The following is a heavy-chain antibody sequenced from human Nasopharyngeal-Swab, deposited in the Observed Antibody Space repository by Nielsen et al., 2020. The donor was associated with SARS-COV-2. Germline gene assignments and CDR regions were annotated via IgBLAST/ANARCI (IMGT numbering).Heavy chain of an antibody. D-gene: IGHD6-13*01. CDR1: GFTFSRYW. J-gene: IGHJ6*02. V-gene: IGHV3-7*01. CDR2: IKQDGSEK. CDR3: ARDSDIPYSGYGMDV. Sequence: GESLKISCEASGFTFSRYWMSWVRQAPGQGQEWVSNIKQDGSEKYYVDSVKGRFTISRDNAKNSLYLQMNSLRAVDTAVYYCARDSDIPYSGYGMDVWGQGTTVTVSS.